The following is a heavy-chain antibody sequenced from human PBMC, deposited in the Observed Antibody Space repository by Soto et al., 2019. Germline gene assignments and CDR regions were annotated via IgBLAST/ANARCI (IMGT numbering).Heavy chain of an antibody. CDR2: ISGSGGST. J-gene: IGHJ4*02. D-gene: IGHD5-18*01. CDR3: AKDSRGYSYGNPFDY. CDR1: GFTFSSYA. V-gene: IGHV3-23*01. Sequence: GGSLRLSCAASGFTFSSYAMSWVRQAPGKGLEWVSAISGSGGSTYYADSGKGRFTISRDNSKNTLYLQMNSLRAEDTAVYYCAKDSRGYSYGNPFDYWSQGTLVTVSS.